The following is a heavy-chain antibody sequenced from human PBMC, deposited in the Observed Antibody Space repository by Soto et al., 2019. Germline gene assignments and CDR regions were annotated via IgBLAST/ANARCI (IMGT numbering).Heavy chain of an antibody. V-gene: IGHV1-3*01. D-gene: IGHD2-2*01. Sequence: QVQLVQSGAEVKKPGASVKVSCKASGYTFTNYAMHWVRQAPGQRPEWMGWINAGNGNTKFSQRFQGRVTITRDTSANIAYMELSSLTSEDTAVYYCARAGFCSTTSCSDAFDIWGQGTMDTVSS. CDR3: ARAGFCSTTSCSDAFDI. CDR1: GYTFTNYA. J-gene: IGHJ3*02. CDR2: INAGNGNT.